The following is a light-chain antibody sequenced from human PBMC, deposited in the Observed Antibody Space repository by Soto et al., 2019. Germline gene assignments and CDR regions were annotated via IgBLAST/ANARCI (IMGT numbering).Light chain of an antibody. CDR2: GAS. V-gene: IGKV3-15*01. CDR3: QQYSDWPIT. CDR1: QSIKRN. Sequence: EVLKTHSPARPPESSRERATLSYRDSQSIKRNLAWYQQQPGQAPRILIYGASTRETAVPDRFSGSGSGKEFPHTTTNLQSDDFDAYFCQQYSDWPITLGQGTRLEIK. J-gene: IGKJ5*01.